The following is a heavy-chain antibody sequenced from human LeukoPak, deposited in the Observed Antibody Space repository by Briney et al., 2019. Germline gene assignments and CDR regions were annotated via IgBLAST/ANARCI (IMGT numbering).Heavy chain of an antibody. CDR2: INPNTGDT. J-gene: IGHJ3*02. CDR3: ARALPATRDAFDI. Sequence: ASVKVSCKASGYTFTAYYIHWVRQAPGQGLEWMGRINPNTGDTNYAQKFLGSVTMTRDTSISTAYMVLSRLRSDDTAVFYCARALPATRDAFDIWGQGTVVTVSS. D-gene: IGHD2-2*01. V-gene: IGHV1-2*06. CDR1: GYTFTAYY.